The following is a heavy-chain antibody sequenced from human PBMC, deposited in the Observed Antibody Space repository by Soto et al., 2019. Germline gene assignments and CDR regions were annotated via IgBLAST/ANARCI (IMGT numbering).Heavy chain of an antibody. CDR1: GFSFDNYG. CDR2: IKSDGTST. D-gene: IGHD3-16*01. V-gene: IGHV3-23*01. Sequence: GGSLRLSCVASGFSFDNYGMSWVRQAPGEGLEWISAIKSDGTSTYYAASVEDRFTISRDNSKNTLYLQLNSLRAEDTAVYYCAQLGLMTFSHKHYFNHWGRGTLVTVYS. J-gene: IGHJ4*02. CDR3: AQLGLMTFSHKHYFNH.